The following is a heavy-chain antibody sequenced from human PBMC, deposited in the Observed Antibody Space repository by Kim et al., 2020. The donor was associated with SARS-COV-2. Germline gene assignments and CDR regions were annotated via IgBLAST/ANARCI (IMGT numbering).Heavy chain of an antibody. D-gene: IGHD3-10*01. CDR2: IYYSGST. CDR3: ARGYSGSGSYYYYYYYYGMDA. CDR1: GGSISSYY. Sequence: SETLSLTCTVSGGSISSYYWSWIRQPPGKGLEWIGYIYYSGSTNYNPSLKSRVTISVDTSKNQFSLKLSSVTAADTAVYYCARGYSGSGSYYYYYYYYGMDAWGDGTPVTASS. J-gene: IGHJ6*02. V-gene: IGHV4-59*13.